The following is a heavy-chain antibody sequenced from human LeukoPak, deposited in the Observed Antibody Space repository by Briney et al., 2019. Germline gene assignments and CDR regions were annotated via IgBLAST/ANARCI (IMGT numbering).Heavy chain of an antibody. V-gene: IGHV3-30*04. CDR3: AKEGDTYYYDSSGYYPEYFQH. D-gene: IGHD3-22*01. CDR1: GFTFSRYA. CDR2: ISYDGFNK. Sequence: PGGSLRLSCAASGFTFSRYAMHWVRQAPGKGLEWVAFISYDGFNKNYVDSVKGRFTISRDNSKNTLYLQMNSLRAEDTAVYYCAKEGDTYYYDSSGYYPEYFQHWGRGTLVTVSS. J-gene: IGHJ1*01.